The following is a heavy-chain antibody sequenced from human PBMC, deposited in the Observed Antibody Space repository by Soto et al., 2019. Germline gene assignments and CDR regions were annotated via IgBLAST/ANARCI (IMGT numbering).Heavy chain of an antibody. CDR2: IYRSGTT. V-gene: IGHV4-38-2*01. Sequence: SETLSLTCVVSNFSISSGYYWGWIRQSPGKGLEWIASIYRSGTTSYNPSLKSRVTISVDPSKNQFSLMLTAVTAADTAVYYCARTHSGSYYSVFNYRGRGSLVTVSS. CDR1: NFSISSGYY. CDR3: ARTHSGSYYSVFNY. J-gene: IGHJ4*02. D-gene: IGHD1-26*01.